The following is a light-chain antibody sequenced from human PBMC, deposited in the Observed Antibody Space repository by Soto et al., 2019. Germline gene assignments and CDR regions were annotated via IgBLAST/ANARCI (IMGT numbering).Light chain of an antibody. CDR2: AAS. Sequence: DIQMTQSPSSLSASVGDRVTITCRASQGSSNYLAWYQQKPGKVPKLLIYAASTLQSGVPTRFSGSGSGTDFTLTISSLQPEYVATYYCQKYNSAPYPFGQGPKLEIK. CDR3: QKYNSAPYP. CDR1: QGSSNY. V-gene: IGKV1-27*01. J-gene: IGKJ2*01.